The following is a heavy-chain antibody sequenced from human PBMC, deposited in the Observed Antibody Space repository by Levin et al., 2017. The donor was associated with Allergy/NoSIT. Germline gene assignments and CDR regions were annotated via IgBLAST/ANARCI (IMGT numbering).Heavy chain of an antibody. CDR3: TRDSSGPVLGYGMDV. CDR1: GGTFSSYT. V-gene: IGHV1-69*04. CDR2: VIPFLDVT. D-gene: IGHD3-10*01. J-gene: IGHJ6*02. Sequence: ASVKVSCKASGGTFSSYTISWVRQAPGQGLEWMGRVIPFLDVTTWAQKFQGRVTITADKSTTTAYMELSSLRSEDTAVYYCTRDSSGPVLGYGMDVWGQGTTVTVSS.